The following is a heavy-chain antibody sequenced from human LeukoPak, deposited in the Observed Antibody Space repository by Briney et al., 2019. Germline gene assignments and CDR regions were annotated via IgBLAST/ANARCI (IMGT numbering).Heavy chain of an antibody. CDR3: AKDNAFYYGSGSYYIW. CDR1: GFTFSSYA. Sequence: GGSLRLFCAASGFTFSSYAMSWVRQAPGKGLEWVSAISGSGGSTYYADSVKGRFTISRDNSKNTLYLQMNSLRAEDTAVYYCAKDNAFYYGSGSYYIWWGQGTLVTVSS. D-gene: IGHD3-10*01. V-gene: IGHV3-23*01. J-gene: IGHJ4*02. CDR2: ISGSGGST.